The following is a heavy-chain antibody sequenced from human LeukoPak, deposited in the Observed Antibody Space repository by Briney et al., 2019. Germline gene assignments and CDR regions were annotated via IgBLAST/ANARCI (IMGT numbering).Heavy chain of an antibody. J-gene: IGHJ4*02. CDR1: GFTFNNYA. D-gene: IGHD1-1*01. V-gene: IGHV3-23*01. Sequence: GGSLRLSCAASGFTFNNYAMSWVRQAPGKGLEWVSAIGDNGGDTKYAVSVRGRFTISRDNSRSALYLQMNTLRVEDTAIYYCGRDWKLDYWGQGTLVTVSS. CDR3: GRDWKLDY. CDR2: IGDNGGDT.